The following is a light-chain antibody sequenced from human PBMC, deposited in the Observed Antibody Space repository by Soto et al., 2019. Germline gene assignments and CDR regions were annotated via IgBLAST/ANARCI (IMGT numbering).Light chain of an antibody. CDR3: HQYGISPPVT. CDR2: GAS. CDR1: ESINSNY. Sequence: EIVLTQTPGTLSLSPGERVTLSCRAIESINSNYLAWYQQSPGQAPRLLIYGASSRATGIPGRFSGSGSGADFTLTISRLEPEDFAVYYCHQYGISPPVTFGQGTRLEIK. V-gene: IGKV3-20*01. J-gene: IGKJ5*01.